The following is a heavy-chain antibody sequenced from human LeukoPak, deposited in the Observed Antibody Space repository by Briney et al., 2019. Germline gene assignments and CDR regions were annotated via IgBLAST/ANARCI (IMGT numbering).Heavy chain of an antibody. CDR1: GGTFSSYA. CDR2: INTNTGNP. J-gene: IGHJ5*02. D-gene: IGHD6-13*01. V-gene: IGHV7-4-1*02. CDR3: ARGKTYSSSWYGRNWFDP. Sequence: ASVKVSCKASGGTFSSYAISWVRQAPGQGLEWMGWINTNTGNPTYAQGFTGRFVFSLDTSVSTAYLQISSLKAEDTAVYYCARGKTYSSSWYGRNWFDPWGQGTLVTVSS.